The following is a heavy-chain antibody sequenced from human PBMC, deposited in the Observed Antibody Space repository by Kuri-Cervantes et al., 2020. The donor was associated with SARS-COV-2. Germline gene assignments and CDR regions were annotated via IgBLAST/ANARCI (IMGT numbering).Heavy chain of an antibody. CDR3: ARDIRIVGATADYFDY. CDR1: GFTFSSHW. J-gene: IGHJ4*02. D-gene: IGHD1-26*01. CDR2: IKQDGREK. V-gene: IGHV3-7*03. Sequence: GGSLRLSCAASGFTFSSHWMSWVHQAPGKGLEWVANIKQDGREKYYVDSVKGRFTISRDNAANSLYLQMNSLRAEDTAVYYCARDIRIVGATADYFDYWGQGTLVTVSS.